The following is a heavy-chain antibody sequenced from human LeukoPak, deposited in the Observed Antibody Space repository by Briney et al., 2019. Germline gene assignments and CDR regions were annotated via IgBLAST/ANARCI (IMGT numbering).Heavy chain of an antibody. J-gene: IGHJ5*02. V-gene: IGHV3-21*01. Sequence: GGSLRLSCAASGFTFSSYSMNWVRQAPGKWLEWVSSIISSSSYIYYADSVKGRFTISRDNAKNSLYLQMNSLRAEDTAVYYCARDKGDYVWGSYRYRGYNWFDPWGQGTLVTVSS. CDR3: ARDKGDYVWGSYRYRGYNWFDP. D-gene: IGHD3-16*02. CDR2: IISSSSYI. CDR1: GFTFSSYS.